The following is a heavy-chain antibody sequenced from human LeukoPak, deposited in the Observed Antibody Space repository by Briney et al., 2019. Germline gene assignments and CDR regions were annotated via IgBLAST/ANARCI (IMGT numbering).Heavy chain of an antibody. V-gene: IGHV3-43*01. CDR1: GFTFDDYT. Sequence: GGSLRLSCAASGFTFDDYTMHWVRQAPGKVLEWVSLITWDGGSTYYADSVKGRFTISRDNSKNSLYLQMNSLRTEDTALYYCAKGKNTGSYLSHVDYWGQGTLITVSS. CDR2: ITWDGGST. CDR3: AKGKNTGSYLSHVDY. D-gene: IGHD3-10*01. J-gene: IGHJ4*02.